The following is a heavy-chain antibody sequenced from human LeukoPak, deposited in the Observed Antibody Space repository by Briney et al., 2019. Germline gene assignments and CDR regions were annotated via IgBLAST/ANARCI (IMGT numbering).Heavy chain of an antibody. D-gene: IGHD2-8*02. CDR3: ARDKVQESTEGSNFDH. V-gene: IGHV3-48*03. J-gene: IGHJ4*02. CDR2: ISSSGSTI. Sequence: GGSLRLSCAASGFTFSSYEMNWVRQAPGKGLEWVSYISSSGSTIYYADSVKGRFTISRDNAKNSLYLQMNSLRAEDTAVYYCARDKVQESTEGSNFDHWGQGTLVTVSS. CDR1: GFTFSSYE.